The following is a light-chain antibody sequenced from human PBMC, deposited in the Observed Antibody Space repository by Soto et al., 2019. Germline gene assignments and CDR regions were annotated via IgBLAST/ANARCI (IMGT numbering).Light chain of an antibody. CDR1: SGHSNYA. V-gene: IGLV4-69*01. J-gene: IGLJ3*02. CDR2: LNSDGSH. Sequence: QPVLTQSPSASASLGASVKLTCTLSSGHSNYAIAWHQQQPEKGPRYLMKLNSDGSHTKGDGIPDRFSGSSSGAERYLTIASLQSEDEADYYCQTWGTAIWVFGGGTKLTVL. CDR3: QTWGTAIWV.